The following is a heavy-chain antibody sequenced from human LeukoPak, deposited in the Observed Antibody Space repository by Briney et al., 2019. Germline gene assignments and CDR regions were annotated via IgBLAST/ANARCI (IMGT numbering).Heavy chain of an antibody. V-gene: IGHV4-59*01. Sequence: SETLSLTCTVSGGSISSYYWSWIRQPPGKGLEWIGYIYYSGSTNYNPSLKSRVTISVDTSKNQFSLKLSSVTAADTAVYYCARAGRSTVPNTQYYYYYYMDVWGKGTTVTVSS. CDR1: GGSISSYY. D-gene: IGHD4-17*01. CDR3: ARAGRSTVPNTQYYYYYYMDV. J-gene: IGHJ6*03. CDR2: IYYSGST.